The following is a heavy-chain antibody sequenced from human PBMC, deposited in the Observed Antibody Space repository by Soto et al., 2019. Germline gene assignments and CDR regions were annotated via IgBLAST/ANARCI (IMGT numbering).Heavy chain of an antibody. D-gene: IGHD2-15*01. CDR2: ISAYNGNT. CDR3: ARRGCSGGSCYFSPYYFDY. CDR1: GYTFTSYG. Sequence: ASVKVSCKASGYTFTSYGISWVRQAPGQGLEWMGWISAYNGNTNYAQKLQGRVTMTTDTSTSTAYMELRSLRSDDTAVYYCARRGCSGGSCYFSPYYFDYWGQGTLVTVSS. V-gene: IGHV1-18*01. J-gene: IGHJ4*02.